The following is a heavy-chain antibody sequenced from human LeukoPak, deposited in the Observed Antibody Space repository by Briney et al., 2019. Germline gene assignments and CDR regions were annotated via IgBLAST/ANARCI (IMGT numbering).Heavy chain of an antibody. CDR3: TTIAAAGFLDY. Sequence: PGGSLRLSCAASGFTFSSYWMSWVRQAPGKGLEWVANIKQDGSEKYYVDSVKGRFSISRDNAKNSLYLQMNSLRAEDTAVYYCTTIAAAGFLDYWGQGTLVTVSS. V-gene: IGHV3-7*01. CDR2: IKQDGSEK. D-gene: IGHD6-13*01. CDR1: GFTFSSYW. J-gene: IGHJ4*02.